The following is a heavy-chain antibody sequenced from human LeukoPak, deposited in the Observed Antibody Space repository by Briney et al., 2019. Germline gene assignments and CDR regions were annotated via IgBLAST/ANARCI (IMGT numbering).Heavy chain of an antibody. V-gene: IGHV4-4*09. D-gene: IGHD6-6*01. Sequence: SETLSLTCTVSGGSISTYYWSWIRRPPGKGLEWIAYIHASGPTNYNPSLKSRITISVDTSKNQFSLKLSSVTAADTAVYYCARHDAGIAARPFDNWGQGTLVTVSS. CDR3: ARHDAGIAARPFDN. J-gene: IGHJ4*02. CDR2: IHASGPT. CDR1: GGSISTYY.